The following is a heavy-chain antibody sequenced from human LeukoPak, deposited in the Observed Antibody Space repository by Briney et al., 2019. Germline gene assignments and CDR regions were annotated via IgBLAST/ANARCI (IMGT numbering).Heavy chain of an antibody. V-gene: IGHV1-69*13. J-gene: IGHJ6*03. CDR3: ARGHSSSSLGYYYYYYMDV. Sequence: GASVKVSCKASGGTFSSYAISWVRQAPGQGLEWMGGIIPIFGTANYAQKFQGRVTITADESTSTAYMELSSLRSEDTAVYYCARGHSSSSLGYYYYYYMDVWGKGTTVTVSS. D-gene: IGHD6-6*01. CDR2: IIPIFGTA. CDR1: GGTFSSYA.